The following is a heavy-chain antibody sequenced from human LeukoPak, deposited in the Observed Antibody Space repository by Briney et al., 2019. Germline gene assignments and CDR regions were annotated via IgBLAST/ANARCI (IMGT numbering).Heavy chain of an antibody. CDR2: IKQEGSEK. V-gene: IGHV3-7*04. Sequence: GGSLRLPCAAPGFPFNDYWMTWVRQGPGKGPEGVANIKQEGSEKYHVDSVKGRFTISRDNAKNSMYLQMNSLRAEDTAVYYCARATTTVTVNNWFDPWGQGTLVTVSS. CDR3: ARATTTVTVNNWFDP. J-gene: IGHJ5*02. D-gene: IGHD4-17*01. CDR1: GFPFNDYW.